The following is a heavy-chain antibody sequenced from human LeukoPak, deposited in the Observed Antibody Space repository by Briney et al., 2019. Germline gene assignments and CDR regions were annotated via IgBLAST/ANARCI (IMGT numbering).Heavy chain of an antibody. J-gene: IGHJ4*02. CDR2: IKSKTDGGTT. D-gene: IGHD3-10*01. CDR1: GFTFSNAW. CDR3: TTGMVRGVIPKV. Sequence: GGSLRLSCAASGFTFSNAWMSWVRQAPGKGLEWVGRIKSKTDGGTTDYAAPVKGRFTISRDDSKNTLYPQMNSLKTEDTAVYYCTTGMVRGVIPKVGGQGTLVTVSS. V-gene: IGHV3-15*01.